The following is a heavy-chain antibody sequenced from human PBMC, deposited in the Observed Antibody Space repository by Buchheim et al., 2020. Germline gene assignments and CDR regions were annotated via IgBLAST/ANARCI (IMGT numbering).Heavy chain of an antibody. J-gene: IGHJ3*02. CDR2: ISYDGSNK. CDR1: GFTFSSYA. D-gene: IGHD2-15*01. V-gene: IGHV3-30-3*01. CDR3: ARDRLLAGGFYDAFDI. Sequence: QVQLVESGGGVVQPGRSLRLSCAASGFTFSSYAMHWVRQAPGKGLEWVAVISYDGSNKYYADSVKGRFTISSDNSKNKLYLQMNSLRAEDTAVYYCARDRLLAGGFYDAFDIWGQGT.